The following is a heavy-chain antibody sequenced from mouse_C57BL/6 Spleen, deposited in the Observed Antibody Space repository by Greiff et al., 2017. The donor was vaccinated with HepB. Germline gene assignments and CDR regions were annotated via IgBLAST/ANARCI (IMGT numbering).Heavy chain of an antibody. Sequence: QVQLQPGAELVKPGASVKMSCKASGYTFTSYWITWVKQRPGQGLEWIGDIYPGSGSTNYNEKFKSKATLTVDTSSSTAYMQLSSLTSEDSAVYYCAREGGDYDAWFAYWGQGTLVTVSA. J-gene: IGHJ3*01. CDR3: AREGGDYDAWFAY. CDR2: IYPGSGST. V-gene: IGHV1-55*01. CDR1: GYTFTSYW. D-gene: IGHD2-4*01.